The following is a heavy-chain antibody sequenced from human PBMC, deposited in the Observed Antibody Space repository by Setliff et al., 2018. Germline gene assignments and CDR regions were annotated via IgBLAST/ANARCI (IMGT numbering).Heavy chain of an antibody. CDR2: ISSSGSTI. CDR1: GFTFSTYE. J-gene: IGHJ4*02. CDR3: ARASKGLYCGSDCFYTFDS. Sequence: GGSLRLSCAASGFTFSTYEMNWVRQAPGKGLEWVSYISSSGSTIYYVDSVKGRFTISRDNAKNSLYLQMNSLRAEDTAVYYCARASKGLYCGSDCFYTFDSWGPGTLVTVSS. D-gene: IGHD2-21*02. V-gene: IGHV3-48*03.